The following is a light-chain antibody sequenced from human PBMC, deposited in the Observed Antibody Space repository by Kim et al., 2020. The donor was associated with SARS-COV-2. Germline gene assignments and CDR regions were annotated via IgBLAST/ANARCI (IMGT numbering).Light chain of an antibody. CDR2: DNN. CDR3: GTWDNSLNGVV. Sequence: GQKVAISCSGRTSNMGNNYVSWYQQLPGTAPKLLINDNNKRHSGIPDRFSGSKSGTSATLGITGLQTGDEAEYYCGTWDNSLNGVVFGGGTQLTVL. V-gene: IGLV1-51*01. J-gene: IGLJ2*01. CDR1: TSNMGNNY.